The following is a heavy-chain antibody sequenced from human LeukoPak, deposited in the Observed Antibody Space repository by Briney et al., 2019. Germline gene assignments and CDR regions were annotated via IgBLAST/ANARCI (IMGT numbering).Heavy chain of an antibody. Sequence: GGSLRLSCAASGFTFSSYAMHWVRQAPGKGLEWVAFIRYDGSNKYYADSVKGRFTISRDNSKNTLYLQMNSLRAEDTAVYYCDCSSTSCYQQQGYWGQGTLVTVSS. CDR1: GFTFSSYA. J-gene: IGHJ4*02. CDR3: DCSSTSCYQQQGY. V-gene: IGHV3-30*02. CDR2: IRYDGSNK. D-gene: IGHD2-2*01.